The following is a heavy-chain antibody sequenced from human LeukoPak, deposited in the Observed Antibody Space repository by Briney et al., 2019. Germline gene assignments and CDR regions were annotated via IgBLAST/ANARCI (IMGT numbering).Heavy chain of an antibody. D-gene: IGHD3-10*01. CDR1: GYTFTSYY. CDR3: ARDSGARGSGSYLIAY. CDR2: INPNSGGT. Sequence: ASVKVSCNASGYTFTSYYMHWVRQAPGQGLEWMGWINPNSGGTNYAQKFQGRVTMTRDASISTAYMELSRLRSDDTAVYYCARDSGARGSGSYLIAYWGQGTLVTVSS. J-gene: IGHJ4*02. V-gene: IGHV1-2*02.